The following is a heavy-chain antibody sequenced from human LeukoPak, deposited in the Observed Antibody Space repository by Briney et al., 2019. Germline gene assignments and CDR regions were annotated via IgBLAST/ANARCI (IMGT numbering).Heavy chain of an antibody. J-gene: IGHJ4*02. V-gene: IGHV1-18*01. D-gene: IGHD3-22*01. CDR2: ISAYNGNT. CDR1: GYTFTSYG. CDR3: AREETNYYDISGYFYYFDY. Sequence: ASVKVSCKASGYTFTSYGISWVRQAPGQGLEWMGWISAYNGNTNYAQKLQGRVTMTTDTSTSTAYMELRSLRSDDTAVYYCAREETNYYDISGYFYYFDYWGQGTLVTVSS.